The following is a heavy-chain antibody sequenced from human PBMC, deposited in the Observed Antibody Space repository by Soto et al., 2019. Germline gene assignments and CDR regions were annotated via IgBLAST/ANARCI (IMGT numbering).Heavy chain of an antibody. CDR2: MSGSGGSR. V-gene: IGHV3-23*01. Sequence: KRKVWVAAMSGSGGSRYYADSVKGRFTISGDNSKNTLYLQMNSLRAEDTAVYYCLICKEEDGIPNCYAVSAFLLNRSSDL. J-gene: IGHJ2*01. D-gene: IGHD2-15*01. CDR3: LICKEEDGIPNCYAVSAFLLNRSSDL.